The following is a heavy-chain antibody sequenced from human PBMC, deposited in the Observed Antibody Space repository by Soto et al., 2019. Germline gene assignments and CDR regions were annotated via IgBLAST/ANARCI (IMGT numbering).Heavy chain of an antibody. CDR1: GGSMSSGGYY. CDR2: IYYSGST. CDR3: ARATEQMVRGVPEGMDV. D-gene: IGHD3-10*01. V-gene: IGHV4-31*02. J-gene: IGHJ6*02. Sequence: PLSLTGTVAGGSMSSGGYYWSWIRQHPGKGLEWIGYIYYSGSTYYNPSLKSRVTISVDTSKNQFSLKLISVHAADTAVYYCARATEQMVRGVPEGMDVWGQGTTVTVSS.